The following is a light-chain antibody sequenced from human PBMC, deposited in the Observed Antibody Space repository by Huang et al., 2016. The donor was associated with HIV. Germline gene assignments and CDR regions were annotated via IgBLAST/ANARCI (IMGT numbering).Light chain of an antibody. V-gene: IGKV3-15*01. CDR1: QSVSSN. J-gene: IGKJ5*01. CDR3: QQYNNWPPLIT. Sequence: EIVMTQSPATLSVSPGERATLSCRASQSVSSNLAWYQQKTGQAPRLRIYGASTRATGIPARCSGSGSGTEFTLTISSLQSEDFAVYYCQQYNNWPPLITFGQGTRLEIK. CDR2: GAS.